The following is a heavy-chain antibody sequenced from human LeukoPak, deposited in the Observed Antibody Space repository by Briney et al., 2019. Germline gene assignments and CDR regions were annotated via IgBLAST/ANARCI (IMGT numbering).Heavy chain of an antibody. CDR1: FDSISSYY. CDR2: IYTSGST. J-gene: IGHJ4*02. V-gene: IGHV4-4*07. Sequence: PSETLSLTCTVSFDSISSYYWGWIRQPAGKGLERIGRIYTSGSTDYNPSLKSRVTMSVDMPKNQFYLNLRSVTAADTAVYYCAAGLTTVPIWGQGTLVTVSS. D-gene: IGHD4-17*01. CDR3: AAGLTTVPI.